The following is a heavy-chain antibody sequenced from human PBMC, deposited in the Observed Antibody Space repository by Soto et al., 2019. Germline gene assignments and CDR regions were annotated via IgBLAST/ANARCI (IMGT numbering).Heavy chain of an antibody. D-gene: IGHD1-26*01. CDR2: IIPIFGTA. Sequence: SSVKVSCKASGGTFSSYSISWVRQAPGPGREWMGGIIPIFGTANYAQKFQGRVTITADKSTSTAYMELSSLRSEDTAVYDCARAEVGATPYYYDMDVWGQGTTVTVSS. CDR3: ARAEVGATPYYYDMDV. V-gene: IGHV1-69*06. CDR1: GGTFSSYS. J-gene: IGHJ6*02.